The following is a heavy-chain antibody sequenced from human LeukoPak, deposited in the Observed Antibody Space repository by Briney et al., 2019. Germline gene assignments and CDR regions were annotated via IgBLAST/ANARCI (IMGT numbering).Heavy chain of an antibody. V-gene: IGHV3-21*01. CDR1: GFTFSSYS. D-gene: IGHD3-10*01. Sequence: GGSLRLSXAASGFTFSSYSMNWVRQAPGKGLEWVSSISSSSSYIYYADSVKGRFTISRDNVKNSLYLQMNSLRAEDTAVYYCARRFTMVRGVMGYYYMDVWGKGTTVTVSS. CDR2: ISSSSSYI. CDR3: ARRFTMVRGVMGYYYMDV. J-gene: IGHJ6*03.